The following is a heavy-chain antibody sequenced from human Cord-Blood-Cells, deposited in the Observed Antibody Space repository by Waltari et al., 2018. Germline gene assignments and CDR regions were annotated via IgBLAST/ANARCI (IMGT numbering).Heavy chain of an antibody. CDR1: GGSLSSSNW. Sequence: QVQLQESGPGLVKPSGTLSLTCAVSGGSLSSSNWWSWVRQPPGTGLEWIGEIYHSGSTNYNPSLKSRVTISVDKSKNQFSLKLSSVTAADTAVYYCARDRRIVATSYYYYYGMDVWGQGTTVTVSS. D-gene: IGHD5-12*01. V-gene: IGHV4-4*02. CDR2: IYHSGST. J-gene: IGHJ6*02. CDR3: ARDRRIVATSYYYYYGMDV.